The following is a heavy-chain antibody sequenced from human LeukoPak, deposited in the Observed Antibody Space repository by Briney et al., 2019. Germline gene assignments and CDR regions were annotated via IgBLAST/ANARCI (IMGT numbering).Heavy chain of an antibody. CDR1: GYTFTGYY. J-gene: IGHJ4*02. Sequence: GASVKVSCKASGYTFTGYYMHWVRQAPGQGLEWMGWINPNSGGTNYAQKFQGRVTMTRDTSISTAYMELSRLRSDDTAVYYCARFPLGQWLGFDYWGQGTLVIVSS. D-gene: IGHD6-19*01. V-gene: IGHV1-2*02. CDR2: INPNSGGT. CDR3: ARFPLGQWLGFDY.